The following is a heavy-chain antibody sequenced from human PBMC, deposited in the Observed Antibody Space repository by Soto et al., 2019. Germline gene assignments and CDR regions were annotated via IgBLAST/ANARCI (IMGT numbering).Heavy chain of an antibody. V-gene: IGHV1-69*13. CDR2: IIPIFGTA. CDR3: ARGYYDSSGYPSQKYYFDY. D-gene: IGHD3-22*01. Sequence: ASVKVSCKASGGTFSSYAISWVRQAPGQGLEWMGGIIPIFGTANYAQKFQGRVTITADESTSTAYMELSSLRSEDTAVYYCARGYYDSSGYPSQKYYFDYWGQGTLVTVSS. CDR1: GGTFSSYA. J-gene: IGHJ4*02.